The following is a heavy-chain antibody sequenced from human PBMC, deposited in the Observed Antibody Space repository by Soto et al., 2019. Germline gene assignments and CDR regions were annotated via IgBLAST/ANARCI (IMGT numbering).Heavy chain of an antibody. CDR3: AHSPWGAAPDY. J-gene: IGHJ4*02. CDR1: GFSLSARGVG. CDR2: IYWNDDK. D-gene: IGHD3-16*01. Sequence: SGPTLVNPTHTRTLTCSVSGFSLSARGVGVGWIRQPPGKALEWLAIIYWNDDKLYSPSLKSRLTITKDTAENQVVLTMTNMDPVDTATYFCAHSPWGAAPDYWGQGTVVTVSS. V-gene: IGHV2-5*01.